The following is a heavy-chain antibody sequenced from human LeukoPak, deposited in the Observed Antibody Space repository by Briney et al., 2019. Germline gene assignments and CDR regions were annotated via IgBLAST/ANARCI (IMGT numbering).Heavy chain of an antibody. D-gene: IGHD4-23*01. J-gene: IGHJ4*02. CDR3: ASINNGGDY. CDR1: GFIFSTYG. CDR2: IWYDGSNK. Sequence: PGRSLRLSCAASGFIFSTYGMHWVRQAPGKGLEWVAVIWYDGSNKYYGDSVKGRFTISRDNSRNTLYLQMNSLRAEDTAVYYCASINNGGDYWGQGTLVTVSS. V-gene: IGHV3-33*03.